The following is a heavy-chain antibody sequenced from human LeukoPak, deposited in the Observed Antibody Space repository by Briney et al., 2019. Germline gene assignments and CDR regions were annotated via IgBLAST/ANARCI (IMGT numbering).Heavy chain of an antibody. CDR3: ARDLTGTHDDPGY. V-gene: IGHV3-33*01. J-gene: IGHJ4*02. Sequence: PGRSLRLSCAASGFTFSSYGMHWVRQAPGKGLEGVAVIWYDGSNKYYADSVKGRFTISRDNSKNTPYLQMNSLRAEDTAVYYCARDLTGTHDDPGYWGQGTLVTVSS. CDR2: IWYDGSNK. D-gene: IGHD1-7*01. CDR1: GFTFSSYG.